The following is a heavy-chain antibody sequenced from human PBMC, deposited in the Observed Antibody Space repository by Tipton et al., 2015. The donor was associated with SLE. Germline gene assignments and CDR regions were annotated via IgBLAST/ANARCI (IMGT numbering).Heavy chain of an antibody. CDR2: IRYDGSNK. D-gene: IGHD3-22*01. CDR3: AKGPYDSSGYFVY. Sequence: SLRLSCAASGFTFSSYGMHWVRQAPGKGLEWVAFIRYDGSNKYHADSVKGRFTISRDNSKNTLYLQMNSLRAEDTAVYCCAKGPYDSSGYFVYWGQGTLVTVSS. CDR1: GFTFSSYG. V-gene: IGHV3-30*02. J-gene: IGHJ4*02.